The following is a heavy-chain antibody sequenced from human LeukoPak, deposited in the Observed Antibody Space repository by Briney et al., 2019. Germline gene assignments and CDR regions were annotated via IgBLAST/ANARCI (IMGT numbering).Heavy chain of an antibody. CDR3: ARGRSTTGTFFIY. J-gene: IGHJ4*02. V-gene: IGHV1-2*02. D-gene: IGHD1-1*01. CDR1: GYTFTGYY. Sequence: ASVKVSCKASGYTFTGYYMHWVRQAPGQGLEWMGWINPNSGGTNYAQKFQGRVTMTWDTSISTAYMELSRLRSDDTAVYYCARGRSTTGTFFIYWGQGTLVTVSS. CDR2: INPNSGGT.